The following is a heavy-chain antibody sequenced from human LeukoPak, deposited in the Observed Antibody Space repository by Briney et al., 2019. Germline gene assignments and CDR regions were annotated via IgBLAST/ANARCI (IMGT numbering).Heavy chain of an antibody. CDR1: GYTFSSYY. CDR2: INPSGGST. Sequence: ASVKFSCKAYGYTFSSYYMHWERQAPGQGLEWMGIINPSGGSTSYAQKFQGRVTMTRDTSMSTVYMELSSLRSEDTAVYYCARSWAIFGVVIIGGYFDYWGQGTLVTVSS. V-gene: IGHV1-46*01. CDR3: ARSWAIFGVVIIGGYFDY. J-gene: IGHJ4*02. D-gene: IGHD3-3*01.